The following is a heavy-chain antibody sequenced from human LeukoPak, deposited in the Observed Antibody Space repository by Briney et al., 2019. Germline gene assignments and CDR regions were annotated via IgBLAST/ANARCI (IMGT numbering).Heavy chain of an antibody. CDR3: ARDAAIFDSSGYYYLW. CDR2: IIPIFGTA. D-gene: IGHD3-22*01. V-gene: IGHV1-69*13. CDR1: GGTFSRYT. Sequence: SVKVSCKASGGTFSRYTISWVRQAPGQGPEWMGGIIPIFGTANYAQKFQGRVTIAADESTSTAYMELRSLRSEDTAVYYCARDAAIFDSSGYYYLWWGQGTLVTVSS. J-gene: IGHJ4*02.